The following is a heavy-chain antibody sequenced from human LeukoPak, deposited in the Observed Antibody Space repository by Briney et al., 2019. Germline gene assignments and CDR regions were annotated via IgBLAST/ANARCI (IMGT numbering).Heavy chain of an antibody. CDR2: ISSSSSYI. J-gene: IGHJ3*02. D-gene: IGHD3-10*01. CDR3: ARENTMIRGVPRGFDI. CDR1: GFTFSSYS. Sequence: PGGSLRLSCAASGFTFSSYSMNWVRQAPGKGLEWVSSISSSSSYIYYADSVKGRFTISRDNAKNSLYLQMNSLRAEDTAVYYCARENTMIRGVPRGFDIWGQGTMITVSS. V-gene: IGHV3-21*01.